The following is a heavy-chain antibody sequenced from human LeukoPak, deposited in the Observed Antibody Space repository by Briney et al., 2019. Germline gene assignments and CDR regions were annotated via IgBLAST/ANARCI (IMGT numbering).Heavy chain of an antibody. CDR1: GGTFSSYA. CDR3: ARERYSGSYYRIWDY. V-gene: IGHV1-69*05. Sequence: ASVKVSCKASGGTFSSYAISWVRQAPGQGLEWMGGIIPIFGTANYAQKLQGRVTITTDESTSTAYMELSSLGSEDTAVYYCARERYSGSYYRIWDYWGQGTLVTVSS. D-gene: IGHD1-26*01. J-gene: IGHJ4*02. CDR2: IIPIFGTA.